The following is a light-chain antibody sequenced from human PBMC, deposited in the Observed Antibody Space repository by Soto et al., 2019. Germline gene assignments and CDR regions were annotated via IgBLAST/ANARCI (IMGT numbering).Light chain of an antibody. V-gene: IGKV1-39*01. CDR3: QESDSFPYT. CDR2: GAT. J-gene: IGKJ2*01. CDR1: QTISIY. Sequence: DIRMTQSPSSLSASVGDRVTITCRASQTISIYLNWYQVKPGKALNLLIYGATRLQTGVPSRFTGSGSGTEFSLTITSLQPEDLATYFCQESDSFPYTFGQGTRLEIK.